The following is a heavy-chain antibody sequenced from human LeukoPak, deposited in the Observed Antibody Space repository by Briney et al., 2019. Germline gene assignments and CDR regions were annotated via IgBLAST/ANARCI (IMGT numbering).Heavy chain of an antibody. J-gene: IGHJ6*03. CDR1: GFTFSSYW. Sequence: GGSLRLSCAASGFTFSSYWMHWVRQAPGKGLVWVSRINSDGSSTSYADSVKGRFAISRDNAKNTLYLQMNSLRAEDTAVYYCARDHRVYATTMDVWGKGTTVTVSS. CDR2: INSDGSST. V-gene: IGHV3-74*01. D-gene: IGHD2-8*01. CDR3: ARDHRVYATTMDV.